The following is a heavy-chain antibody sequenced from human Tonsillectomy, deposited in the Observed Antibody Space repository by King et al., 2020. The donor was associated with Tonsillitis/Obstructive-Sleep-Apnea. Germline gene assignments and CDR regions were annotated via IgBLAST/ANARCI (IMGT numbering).Heavy chain of an antibody. CDR1: GFTFSSYG. J-gene: IGHJ4*02. D-gene: IGHD2-21*01. CDR2: ISYDGSNK. V-gene: IGHV3-30*03. Sequence: HVQLVESGGGVVQPGKSLRLSCAASGFTFSSYGMHWVRQAPGKGLEWVAVISYDGSNKYYADSVKGRFTISRDNSKSTLYLQMNSLRAEDTAVYYCARGGGPGSYCAGDCYAYWGQGTLVTVSS. CDR3: ARGGGPGSYCAGDCYAY.